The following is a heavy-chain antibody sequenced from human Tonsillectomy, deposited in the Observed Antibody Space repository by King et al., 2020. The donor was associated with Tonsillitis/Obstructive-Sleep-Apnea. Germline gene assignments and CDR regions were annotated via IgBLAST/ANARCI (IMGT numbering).Heavy chain of an antibody. CDR1: GYTFTSYD. CDR3: AKIRPRWQLGWFDP. Sequence: VQLVESGAEVKKPGASVKVSCTASGYTFTSYDINWVRQATGQGLEWMGWMNPNSGNTGYAQKFQGRVTMTRNTSISTAYMELSSLRSKDTAVYYCAKIRPRWQLGWFDPWGQGTLVSVS. CDR2: MNPNSGNT. D-gene: IGHD4-23*01. V-gene: IGHV1-8*01. J-gene: IGHJ5*02.